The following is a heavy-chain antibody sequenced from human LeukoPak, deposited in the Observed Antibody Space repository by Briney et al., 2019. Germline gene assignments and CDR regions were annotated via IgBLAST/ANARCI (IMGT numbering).Heavy chain of an antibody. CDR2: INPSGGST. CDR1: GYTLTSYY. D-gene: IGHD6-13*01. J-gene: IGHJ6*03. Sequence: ASVKVSCKASGYTLTSYYMHWVRQAPGQGLGWMGIINPSGGSTSYAQKFQGRVTMTRDTSTSTVYMELSSLRSEDTAVYYCARDRTRIAAAGIHYYYYMDVWGKGTTVTVSS. CDR3: ARDRTRIAAAGIHYYYYMDV. V-gene: IGHV1-46*01.